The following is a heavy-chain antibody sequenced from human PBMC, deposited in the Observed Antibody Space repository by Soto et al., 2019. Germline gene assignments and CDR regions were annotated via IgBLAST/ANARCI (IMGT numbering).Heavy chain of an antibody. J-gene: IGHJ1*01. V-gene: IGHV1-3*01. D-gene: IGHD5-12*01. CDR3: ARSAKKTWLPDF. CDR2: INAGNGNT. Sequence: GSVKVSCKASGFSFFEYSILGVGQAPGQSLEWLGWINAGNGNTKYSHKFQDRVTITSDTSATTTYMELRSLRSEDTAVFYCARSAKKTWLPDFWGQGTLVTVSS. CDR1: GFSFFEYS.